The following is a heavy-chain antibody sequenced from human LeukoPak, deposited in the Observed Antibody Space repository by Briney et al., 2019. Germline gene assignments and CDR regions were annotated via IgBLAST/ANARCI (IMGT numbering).Heavy chain of an antibody. CDR2: FDPEDGET. D-gene: IGHD3-10*01. CDR3: ATLKGGGSGSYYSGWFDP. V-gene: IGHV1-24*01. CDR1: GYTLTELS. Sequence: GASAKVSCKVSGYTLTELSMHWVRQAPGKGLEWMGGFDPEDGETIYAQKFQGRVTMTEDTSTDTAYMELSSLRSEDTAVYYCATLKGGGSGSYYSGWFDPWGQGTLVTVSS. J-gene: IGHJ5*02.